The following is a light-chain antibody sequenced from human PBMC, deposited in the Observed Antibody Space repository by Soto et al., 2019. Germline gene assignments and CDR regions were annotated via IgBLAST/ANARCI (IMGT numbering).Light chain of an antibody. CDR3: KQYGSSCS. V-gene: IGKV3-20*01. J-gene: IGKJ4*01. CDR2: DAS. CDR1: QTVSNNC. Sequence: MVWTQSPCTMSFDTRERATLSCRARQTVSNNCIAWYQLKPGQPPRLFSYDASRRATGVPDKFSGSESGTDFTLTISRLQPEDFAVYYCKQYGSSCSFGGGTKVEIK.